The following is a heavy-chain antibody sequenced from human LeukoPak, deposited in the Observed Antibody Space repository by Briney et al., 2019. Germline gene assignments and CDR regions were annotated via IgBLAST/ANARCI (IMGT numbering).Heavy chain of an antibody. D-gene: IGHD2-2*01. CDR3: ARLGYCSSTSCPES. Sequence: SETLSLTCAVYGGSFSGYYWSWIRQPPGKGLEWIGEINHSGSTNYNPSLKSRVTISVDTSKNQFSLKLSSVTAADTAVYYCARLGYCSSTSCPESWGQGTLVTVSS. V-gene: IGHV4-34*01. CDR2: INHSGST. J-gene: IGHJ1*01. CDR1: GGSFSGYY.